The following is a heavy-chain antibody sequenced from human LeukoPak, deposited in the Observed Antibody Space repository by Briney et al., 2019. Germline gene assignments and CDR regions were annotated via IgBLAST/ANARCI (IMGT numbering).Heavy chain of an antibody. J-gene: IGHJ3*02. CDR2: ISAYNGNT. CDR3: ASRTRYYYDSSGYLTDAFDI. CDR1: GYTFTSYG. V-gene: IGHV1-18*01. Sequence: ASVKVSCKASGYTFTSYGISWVRQAPGQGLEWMGWISAYNGNTNYAQKLQGRVTMTTDTSTSTAYMELRSLRSDDTAVYYCASRTRYYYDSSGYLTDAFDIWGQGTKVTVSS. D-gene: IGHD3-22*01.